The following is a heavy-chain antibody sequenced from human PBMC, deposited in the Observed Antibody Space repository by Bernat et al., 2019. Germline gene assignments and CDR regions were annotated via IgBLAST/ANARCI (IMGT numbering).Heavy chain of an antibody. V-gene: IGHV3-23*01. CDR1: GFTFSSYA. CDR2: ISGSGGSK. D-gene: IGHD1-26*01. Sequence: EVQLLESGGGLVQPGGSLRLSCAASGFTFSSYAMSWVRQAPGKGLGWVSAISGSGGSKSYADSVKGRFTSSRDKSKNTLYLKMNSLRAEDTAVYYCAKDLLVGAHLRSGMDVWGQGTTVTVSS. CDR3: AKDLLVGAHLRSGMDV. J-gene: IGHJ6*02.